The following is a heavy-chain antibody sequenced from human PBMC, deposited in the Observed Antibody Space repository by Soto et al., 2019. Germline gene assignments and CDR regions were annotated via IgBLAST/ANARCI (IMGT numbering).Heavy chain of an antibody. V-gene: IGHV4-34*02. CDR3: ARVVRKEYSFSRNNCFDS. D-gene: IGHD3-3*02. J-gene: IGHJ5*01. Sequence: QVQLQQWGAGLLKPSEALSLTCAVYGGSFSGYFWSWIRQPPGKGLEWIGEINHSGSTNYNPSLKSRVAISIDTSKNQFSLKPSSVTAADTAVYYCARVVRKEYSFSRNNCFDSWGQGTLVTVSS. CDR2: INHSGST. CDR1: GGSFSGYF.